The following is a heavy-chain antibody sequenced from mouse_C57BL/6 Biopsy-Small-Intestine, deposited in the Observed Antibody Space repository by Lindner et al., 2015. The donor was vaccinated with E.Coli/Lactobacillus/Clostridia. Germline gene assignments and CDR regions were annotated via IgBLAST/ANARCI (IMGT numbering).Heavy chain of an antibody. V-gene: IGHV1-39*01. J-gene: IGHJ1*03. CDR1: GYSFTDYN. Sequence: QLQESGPELVKPGASVKISCKASGYSFTDYNMNWVKQSNGKSLEWIGVVNPNYGTTSYNQKFKDKATLTVDQSSSTAYMQLNSLTSEDSAVYYCASNRYYWYFDVWGTGTTVTVSS. CDR2: VNPNYGTT. CDR3: ASNRYYWYFDV.